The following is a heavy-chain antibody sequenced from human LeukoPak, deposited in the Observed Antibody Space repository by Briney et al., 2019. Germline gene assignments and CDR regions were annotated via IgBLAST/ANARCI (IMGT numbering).Heavy chain of an antibody. J-gene: IGHJ4*02. V-gene: IGHV3-23*01. CDR2: ISARGDNT. CDR3: AKAYHYGAGSSFDY. CDR1: GFTFTNYA. Sequence: PGGSLRLSCAASGFTFTNYAMTWVRQAPGKGLEWFSAISARGDNTYYADSVKGRFSISRDNSQNTQYLQMNSLRAEDTAIYYCAKAYHYGAGSSFDYWGQGILVTVSS. D-gene: IGHD3-10*01.